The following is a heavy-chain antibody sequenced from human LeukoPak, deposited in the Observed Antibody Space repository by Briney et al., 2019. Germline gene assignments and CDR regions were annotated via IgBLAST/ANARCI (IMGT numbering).Heavy chain of an antibody. V-gene: IGHV3-7*03. Sequence: GGSLRLSCTASGFTFSNYWMSWVRQAPGKGLEWVANIKQDGSVQYYVDSVKGRFTISRDNAKDSLYLQMNSLRAEDTAVYYCAKGVPDGGNFDYWGQGTLVTVSS. CDR3: AKGVPDGGNFDY. CDR2: IKQDGSVQ. CDR1: GFTFSNYW. D-gene: IGHD3-16*01. J-gene: IGHJ4*02.